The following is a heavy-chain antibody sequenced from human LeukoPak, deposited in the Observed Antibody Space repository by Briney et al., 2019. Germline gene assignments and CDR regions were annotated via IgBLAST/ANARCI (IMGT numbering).Heavy chain of an antibody. Sequence: PGGSLRLSCAASGFTFSSYAMHWVRQAPGKGLEWVAVISYDGSNKYYADSVKGRFTISRDNSKNTLYLQMNSLRAEDTAVYYCGRELGTTGSDYWGQGTLVTVSS. J-gene: IGHJ4*02. V-gene: IGHV3-30*04. CDR1: GFTFSSYA. CDR2: ISYDGSNK. D-gene: IGHD1/OR15-1a*01. CDR3: GRELGTTGSDY.